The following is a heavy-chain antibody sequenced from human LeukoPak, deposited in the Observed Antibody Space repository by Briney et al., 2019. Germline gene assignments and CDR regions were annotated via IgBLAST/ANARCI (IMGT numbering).Heavy chain of an antibody. CDR3: ARVFEYYYGSGSSVAFDI. J-gene: IGHJ3*02. Sequence: SETLSLTCTVSGGSISSYYWSWIRQPPGKGLEWIGYIYYSGSTNYNPSLKSRVTISVDTSKNQFSLKLSSVTAADTAVYYCARVFEYYYGSGSSVAFDIWGQGTVVTVSS. CDR2: IYYSGST. CDR1: GGSISSYY. D-gene: IGHD3-10*01. V-gene: IGHV4-59*01.